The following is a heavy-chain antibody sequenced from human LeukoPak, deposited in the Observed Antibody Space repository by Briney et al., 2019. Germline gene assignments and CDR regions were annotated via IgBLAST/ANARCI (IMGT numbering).Heavy chain of an antibody. J-gene: IGHJ4*02. CDR1: GFTFSVYW. CDR2: IKQDGTEQ. D-gene: IGHD6-19*01. CDR3: ARACDSSGCPLWYY. V-gene: IGHV3-7*04. Sequence: PGGSLRLSCAASGFTFSVYWMSWVRQAPGKGLEWVANIKQDGTEQYYVDSVKGRFTISRDNAKNSLFLQMNSLRAEDTAVYYCARACDSSGCPLWYYWGQGTLVTVSS.